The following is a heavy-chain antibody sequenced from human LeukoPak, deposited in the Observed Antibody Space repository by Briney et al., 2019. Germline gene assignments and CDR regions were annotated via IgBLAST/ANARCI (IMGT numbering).Heavy chain of an antibody. V-gene: IGHV4-30-4*08. CDR3: ARADYDFWSGYLRPFDAFDI. CDR1: GGSISSGDYY. Sequence: SETLSLTCTVSGGSISSGDYYWSWIRQPPGKGLEWIGYIYYSGSTYYNPSLKSRVTISVDTSKNQFSLKLSSVTAADTAVYYCARADYDFWSGYLRPFDAFDIWGQGTMVTVSS. J-gene: IGHJ3*02. CDR2: IYYSGST. D-gene: IGHD3-3*01.